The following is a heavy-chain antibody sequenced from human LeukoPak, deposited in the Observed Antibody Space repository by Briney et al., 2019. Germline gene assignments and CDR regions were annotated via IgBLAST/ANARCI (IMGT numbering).Heavy chain of an antibody. J-gene: IGHJ3*02. V-gene: IGHV3-53*01. CDR1: GFTVSSSY. CDR2: FYSGGNT. D-gene: IGHD3-10*01. CDR3: ARGGSGSYYMGAFDI. Sequence: GGSLRLSCAASGFTVSSSYMSWVRQAPGKGLEWVSVFYSGGNTYYADSVKGRFTISRDNSKNTLYLQMNSLRADDTAVYYCARGGSGSYYMGAFDIWGQGTMVTVS.